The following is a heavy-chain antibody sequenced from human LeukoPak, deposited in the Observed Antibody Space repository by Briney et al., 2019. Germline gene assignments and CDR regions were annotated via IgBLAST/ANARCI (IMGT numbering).Heavy chain of an antibody. CDR1: GYSFTSYW. Sequence: GESLKISCKGSGYSFTSYWISWVRQMPGKGLEWMGIIYPGGSDTRYSPSFQGQVTISADKSISTAYLQWSSLKASDTAMYYCARKVAVAGSTYYYYGMDVWGQGTTVTVSS. D-gene: IGHD6-19*01. CDR3: ARKVAVAGSTYYYYGMDV. J-gene: IGHJ6*02. CDR2: IYPGGSDT. V-gene: IGHV5-51*01.